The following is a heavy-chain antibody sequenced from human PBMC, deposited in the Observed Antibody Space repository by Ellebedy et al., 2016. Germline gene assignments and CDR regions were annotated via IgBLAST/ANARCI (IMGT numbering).Heavy chain of an antibody. V-gene: IGHV3-30-3*01. CDR2: ISYDGSNK. J-gene: IGHJ4*02. Sequence: GGSLRLSCAASRFTFSSYAMHWVRQAPGKGLEWVAVISYDGSNKYYADSVKGRFTISRDNSKNTLYLQMNSLRAEDTAVYYCATIAAAGTDFDYWGQGTLVTVSS. D-gene: IGHD6-13*01. CDR1: RFTFSSYA. CDR3: ATIAAAGTDFDY.